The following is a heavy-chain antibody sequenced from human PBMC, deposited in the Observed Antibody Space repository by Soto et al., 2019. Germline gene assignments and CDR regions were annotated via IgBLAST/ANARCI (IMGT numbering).Heavy chain of an antibody. V-gene: IGHV1-8*01. Sequence: QVQLVQSGAEVKKPGASVKVSCKASGSTFSTLDLNWVRQAPGQGLDWMGRMHANTGLTGHAQKFQGRLSMTRDTSISTAYMELSSLRADDTAVYYCARYIFGQGFISWGQGTLVTVSS. D-gene: IGHD3-10*01. CDR2: MHANTGLT. J-gene: IGHJ4*02. CDR1: GSTFSTLD. CDR3: ARYIFGQGFIS.